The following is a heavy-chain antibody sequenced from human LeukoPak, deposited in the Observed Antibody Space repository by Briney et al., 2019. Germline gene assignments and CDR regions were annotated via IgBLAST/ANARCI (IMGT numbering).Heavy chain of an antibody. CDR1: GGSISSGSYY. V-gene: IGHV4-39*01. D-gene: IGHD6-19*01. Sequence: SETLSLTCTVSGGSISSGSYYWAWIRQPPGKGLEWIASIYYSGSTYYNPSLKSRVTISVDTSRNQFSLKLSSVTAADTAVYYCASLAVAGLSEGYWGQGTLVIVSS. J-gene: IGHJ4*02. CDR2: IYYSGST. CDR3: ASLAVAGLSEGY.